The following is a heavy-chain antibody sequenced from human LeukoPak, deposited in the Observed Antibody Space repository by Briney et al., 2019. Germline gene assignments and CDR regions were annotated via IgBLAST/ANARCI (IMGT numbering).Heavy chain of an antibody. V-gene: IGHV3-11*01. CDR2: ISSSGSTI. J-gene: IGHJ3*02. CDR3: ARDKDYYDSSGNRVDI. Sequence: GGSLRLSCAASGFTVSSNYMSWVRQAPGKGLEWVSYISSSGSTIYYADSVKGRFTISRDNAKNSLYLQMNSLRAEDTAVYYCARDKDYYDSSGNRVDIWGQGTMVTVSS. D-gene: IGHD3-22*01. CDR1: GFTVSSNY.